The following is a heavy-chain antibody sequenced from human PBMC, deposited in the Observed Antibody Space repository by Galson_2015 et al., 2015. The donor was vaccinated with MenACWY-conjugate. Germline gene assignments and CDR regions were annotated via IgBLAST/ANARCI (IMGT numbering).Heavy chain of an antibody. CDR1: GGSISSRSYY. CDR2: IYFGGST. CDR3: ASKGYSSGWRGNWLDP. D-gene: IGHD6-19*01. Sequence: SETLSLTCTVSGGSISSRSYYWGWIRQPPGKGLEWIGSIYFGGSTNDNPSHKSRVTISVDTSKNQFSLKLSSVTATDTAVYYCASKGYSSGWRGNWLDPWGQGTLVTVSS. J-gene: IGHJ5*02. V-gene: IGHV4-39*01.